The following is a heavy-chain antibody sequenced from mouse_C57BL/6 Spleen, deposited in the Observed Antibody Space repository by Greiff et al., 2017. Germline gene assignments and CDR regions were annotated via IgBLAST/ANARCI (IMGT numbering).Heavy chain of an antibody. J-gene: IGHJ3*01. D-gene: IGHD1-1*01. CDR1: GYTFTDYY. CDR3: ARGDYYGSSPFAY. CDR2: INPNNGGT. Sequence: EVQLLQSGPELVKPGASVKISCKASGYTFTDYYMNWVKQSHGKSLEWIGDINPNNGGTSYNQKFKGKATLTVDKSSSTAYMELRSLTSEDSAVYYCARGDYYGSSPFAYWGQGTLVTVSA. V-gene: IGHV1-26*01.